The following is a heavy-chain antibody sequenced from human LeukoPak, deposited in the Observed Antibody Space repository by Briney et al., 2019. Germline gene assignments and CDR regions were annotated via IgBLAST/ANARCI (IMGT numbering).Heavy chain of an antibody. Sequence: PGGSLRLSCAASGFTFSSYWMHWVRQAPGKGLVWASRINSDGSSTSYADSVKGRFTISRDNAKNTLYLQMNSLRAEDTAVYYCARGGRIAVAGTIDYWGQGTLVTVSS. D-gene: IGHD6-19*01. V-gene: IGHV3-74*01. CDR3: ARGGRIAVAGTIDY. J-gene: IGHJ4*02. CDR2: INSDGSST. CDR1: GFTFSSYW.